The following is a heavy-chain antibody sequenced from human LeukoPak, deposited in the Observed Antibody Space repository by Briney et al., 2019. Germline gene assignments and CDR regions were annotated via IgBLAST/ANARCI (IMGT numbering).Heavy chain of an antibody. Sequence: SETLSLTCTVSGGSISSYYWSWIRQPPGKGLEWIGYIYYSGSTNYNPSLKSRVTISVDTSKNQFSLKLSSVTAADTAVYYCARHSYYDFWSGYSNPWFDPWGQGALVTVSS. V-gene: IGHV4-59*08. CDR2: IYYSGST. D-gene: IGHD3-3*01. CDR1: GGSISSYY. CDR3: ARHSYYDFWSGYSNPWFDP. J-gene: IGHJ5*02.